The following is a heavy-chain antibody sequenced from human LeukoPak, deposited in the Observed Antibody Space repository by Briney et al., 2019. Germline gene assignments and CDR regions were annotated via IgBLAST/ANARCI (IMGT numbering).Heavy chain of an antibody. CDR2: ISASGGST. CDR1: GFTLSSYA. CDR3: AKVIKGSERLTMVRGVIIKTAGLYYMDV. Sequence: GGSLRLSCAASGFTLSSYAMSWVRPAPGKGLEWVASISASGGSTNYADSVNGRFTISRDNSKNTVYLQMNSLRAEDTAVYYCAKVIKGSERLTMVRGVIIKTAGLYYMDVWGKGTTVTVSS. D-gene: IGHD3-10*01. J-gene: IGHJ6*03. V-gene: IGHV3-23*01.